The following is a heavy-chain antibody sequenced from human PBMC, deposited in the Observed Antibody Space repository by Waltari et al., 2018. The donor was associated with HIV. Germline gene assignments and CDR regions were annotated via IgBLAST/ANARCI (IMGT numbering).Heavy chain of an antibody. CDR3: AKDMHDSSGYLFEY. J-gene: IGHJ4*02. CDR1: GFTFTSYG. Sequence: QVQLVESGGGVVQPGRSLRLSCAASGFTFTSYGMHWVRTAPGKGLEWVAIIASDGSNKYYADSVKGRFTISRDNSKNTLYLQMNSLRAEDTAMYYCAKDMHDSSGYLFEYWGQGTLVTVSS. CDR2: IASDGSNK. V-gene: IGHV3-30*18. D-gene: IGHD3-22*01.